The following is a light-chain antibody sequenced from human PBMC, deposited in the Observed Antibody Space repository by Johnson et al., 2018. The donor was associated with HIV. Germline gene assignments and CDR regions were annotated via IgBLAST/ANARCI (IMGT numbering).Light chain of an antibody. Sequence: QSVLTQPPSVSAAPGQKVTISCSGSSSNIGNNYVSWYQHLPGTAPKLLIYESNKRPSGIPDRFSGSKSGTSATLGITGLQTGAEADYYCGTWDNSLSAYVFGTGSKVTVL. CDR3: GTWDNSLSAYV. CDR2: ESN. V-gene: IGLV1-51*02. J-gene: IGLJ1*01. CDR1: SSNIGNNY.